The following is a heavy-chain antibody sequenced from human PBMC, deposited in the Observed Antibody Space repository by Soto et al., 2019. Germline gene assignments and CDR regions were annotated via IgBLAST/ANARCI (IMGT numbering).Heavy chain of an antibody. Sequence: KPSETLSLTCTVSGDSIGGVGYWSWIRQFPGRGLEGIGCISSSGSTYYNPALNNRISLSLDTSQNQFSLKLLSVTAADTAIYYCARSGVTGIVIPSHWLDSWGQGTLVTVSS. J-gene: IGHJ5*01. CDR1: GDSIGGVGY. V-gene: IGHV4-31*03. CDR2: ISSSGST. CDR3: ARSGVTGIVIPSHWLDS. D-gene: IGHD2-21*02.